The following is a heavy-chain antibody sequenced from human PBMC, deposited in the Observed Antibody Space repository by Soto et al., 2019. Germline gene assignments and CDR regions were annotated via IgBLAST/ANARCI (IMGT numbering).Heavy chain of an antibody. CDR3: ARQNYSADYYYYGMDV. CDR2: IYPGDSDT. J-gene: IGHJ6*02. V-gene: IGHV5-51*01. D-gene: IGHD5-18*01. CDR1: GYSFTSYW. Sequence: GESLKISCKGSGYSFTSYWIGWVRQMPGKGLEWMGIIYPGDSDTRYSPSFQGQVTISADKSISTAYLQWSSLKASDTAMYYCARQNYSADYYYYGMDVWGQGTTVTVSS.